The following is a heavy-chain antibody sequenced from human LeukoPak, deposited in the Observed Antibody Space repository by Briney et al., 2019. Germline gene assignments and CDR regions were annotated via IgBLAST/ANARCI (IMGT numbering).Heavy chain of an antibody. D-gene: IGHD3-22*01. CDR1: GYTFTSYW. J-gene: IGHJ4*02. Sequence: GESLKISCKGSGYTFTSYWIGWVRQMPGKGLEWMGMVYPGDPDTRYSPSFQGQVTISADKSVNTAYLQWSSLKASDTAMYYCARTAEASSGYSYWGQGTLVTVSS. V-gene: IGHV5-51*01. CDR2: VYPGDPDT. CDR3: ARTAEASSGYSY.